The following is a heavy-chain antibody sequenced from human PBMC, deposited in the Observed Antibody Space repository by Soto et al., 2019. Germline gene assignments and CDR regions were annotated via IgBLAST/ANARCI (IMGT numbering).Heavy chain of an antibody. D-gene: IGHD5-12*01. Sequence: QVQLVQSGAEVKKPGSSVKVSCKASGGTFSSYTISWVRQAPGQGLEWMGRIIPILGIANYAQKFQGRVTITADKSKSKGYLELSRLGSEDTAVYFCATCSGYAEGNWFEPWGQGTLVTVSS. CDR1: GGTFSSYT. CDR3: ATCSGYAEGNWFEP. CDR2: IIPILGIA. J-gene: IGHJ5*02. V-gene: IGHV1-69*02.